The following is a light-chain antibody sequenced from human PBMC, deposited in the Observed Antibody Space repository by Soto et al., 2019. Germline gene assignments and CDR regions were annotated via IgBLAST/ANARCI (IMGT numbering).Light chain of an antibody. CDR2: AAS. CDR3: QQSSSTPLT. V-gene: IGKV1-39*01. Sequence: DIQMTQSPSSLSASVGDRVTITCRASQSISSYLNWYQQKPGKAPKLLIYAASSLQSGVPSRFSGSGSGTDFTLTISSLQPEDFATYYCQQSSSTPLTFGGGPKVEIK. CDR1: QSISSY. J-gene: IGKJ4*01.